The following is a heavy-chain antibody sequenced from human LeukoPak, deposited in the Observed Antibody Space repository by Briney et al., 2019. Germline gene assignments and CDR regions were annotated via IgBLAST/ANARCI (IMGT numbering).Heavy chain of an antibody. V-gene: IGHV4-4*09. CDR1: GGSISTYY. CDR2: IYTSGST. CDR3: ARHYSYYYMDV. J-gene: IGHJ6*03. Sequence: KSSETLSLTCTVSGGSISTYYWSWIRQPPGKGLEWIGYIYTSGSTNYNPSLKSRVTVSVDTSKNQFSLKLSSVTAADTAVYFCARHYSYYYMDVWGKGTTVTVSS.